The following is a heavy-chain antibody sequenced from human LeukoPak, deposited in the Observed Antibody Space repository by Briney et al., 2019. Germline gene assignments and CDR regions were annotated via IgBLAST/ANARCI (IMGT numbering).Heavy chain of an antibody. D-gene: IGHD6-13*01. CDR2: IYYSGEA. CDR3: VRDEWMKAGSSWQHYGMDV. J-gene: IGHJ6*02. Sequence: SETLSLTCTVSGVSVSSGDNYWTWIRQPPGKGLEWLGYIYYSGEAYYNPSLKSRITISLDTLRNQFSLKLTAADTAVYYCVRDEWMKAGSSWQHYGMDVWGQGTTVTVSS. V-gene: IGHV4-30-4*01. CDR1: GVSVSSGDNY.